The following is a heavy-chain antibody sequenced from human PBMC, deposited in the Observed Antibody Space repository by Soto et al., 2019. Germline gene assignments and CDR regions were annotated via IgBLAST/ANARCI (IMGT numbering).Heavy chain of an antibody. D-gene: IGHD1-7*01. V-gene: IGHV3-30*18. CDR3: AKDHQTYNWDYLFDS. CDR2: ISNDGNNK. CDR1: GFTFSIND. J-gene: IGHJ4*02. Sequence: PGGSLRLSCAASGFTFSINDMHWVRQAPGRGLEWVAVISNDGNNKYYADSVKGRFTLSRDNSKNMVYLQMDSLRVEDTAVYFCAKDHQTYNWDYLFDSWGPGTLVTVS.